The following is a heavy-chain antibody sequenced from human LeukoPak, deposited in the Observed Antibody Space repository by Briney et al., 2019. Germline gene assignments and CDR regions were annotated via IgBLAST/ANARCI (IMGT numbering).Heavy chain of an antibody. D-gene: IGHD3-10*01. CDR1: GFTFSSYA. V-gene: IGHV3-23*01. CDR2: ISGSGGSV. Sequence: GGSLRLSCAASGFTFSSYAMSWVRQAPGKGLEWVSAISGSGGSVYYADSVKGRFTISRDNSKNTLYLQMNSLRAEDTAVYYCARALWFGETFPAYWGQGTLVTVSS. CDR3: ARALWFGETFPAY. J-gene: IGHJ4*02.